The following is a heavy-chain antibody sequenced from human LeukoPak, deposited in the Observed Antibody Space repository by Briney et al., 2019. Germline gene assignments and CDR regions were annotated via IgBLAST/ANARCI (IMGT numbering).Heavy chain of an antibody. D-gene: IGHD6-13*01. V-gene: IGHV4-61*05. Sequence: PSETLSLTCTVSGGSISSSSYYWGWIRQPPGKGLEWIGYIYYSGSTNYNPSLKSRVTISVDTSKNQFSLKLSSVTAADTAVYYCARAYSSSWFAFDIWGQGTMVTVSS. CDR2: IYYSGST. CDR3: ARAYSSSWFAFDI. J-gene: IGHJ3*02. CDR1: GGSISSSSYY.